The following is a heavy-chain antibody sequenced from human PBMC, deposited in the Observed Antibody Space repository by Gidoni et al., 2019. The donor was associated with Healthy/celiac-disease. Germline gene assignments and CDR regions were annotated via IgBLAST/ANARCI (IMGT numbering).Heavy chain of an antibody. CDR3: ARGDSSGYLGYYFDY. CDR2: IYYSGST. V-gene: IGHV4-59*01. Sequence: QVQLQESGPGLVKPSETLSLTCTVSGGSISSYYWSWIRQPPGKGLEWIGYIYYSGSTNYNPSLKSRVTISVDTSKNQFSLKLSSVTAADTAVYYCARGDSSGYLGYYFDYWGQGTLVTVSS. J-gene: IGHJ4*02. D-gene: IGHD3-22*01. CDR1: GGSISSYY.